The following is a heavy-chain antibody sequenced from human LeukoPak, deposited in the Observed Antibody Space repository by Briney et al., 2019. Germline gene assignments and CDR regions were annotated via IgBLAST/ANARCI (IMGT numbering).Heavy chain of an antibody. V-gene: IGHV3-30*14. CDR2: VSYEGTIK. J-gene: IGHJ5*01. CDR1: GFAFSNFA. CDR3: AREKFDS. Sequence: GGSLRLSCAASGFAFSNFAMHWVRQAPGNGLEWVAVVSYEGTIKYYSDSAKGRFTIPRDNSNSLISLQMNNLTTEDPAVYYCAREKFDSWGQGTLVIVSP.